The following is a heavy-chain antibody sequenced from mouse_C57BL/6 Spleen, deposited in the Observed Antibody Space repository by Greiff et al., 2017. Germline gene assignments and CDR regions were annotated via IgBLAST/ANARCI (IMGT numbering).Heavy chain of an antibody. CDR2: IDPENGDT. Sequence: EVQLQQSGAELVRPGASVKLSCTASGFNIKDDYMHWVKQRPEQGLEWIGWIDPENGDTEYASKFQGKATITADTSSNTAYLQLSSLTSEDTAVYYCTTWGLRRWHFDVWGTGTTVTVSS. CDR3: TTWGLRRWHFDV. D-gene: IGHD2-4*01. CDR1: GFNIKDDY. V-gene: IGHV14-4*01. J-gene: IGHJ1*03.